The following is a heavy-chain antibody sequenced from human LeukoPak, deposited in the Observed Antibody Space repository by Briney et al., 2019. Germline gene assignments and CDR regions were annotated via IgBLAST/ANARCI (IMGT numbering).Heavy chain of an antibody. CDR2: IYATGTT. CDR1: GGSISGCF. Sequence: PSETLSLTCTVSGGSISGCFWSWIRQPAREGLEWVGRIYATGTTNYNPSLKSRVTMSVDTSKNQFSLNLTSVTAADTAVYYGAREGGGSNRCLDWGEGTLVTVSS. D-gene: IGHD3-16*02. J-gene: IGHJ1*01. CDR3: AREGGGSNRCLD. V-gene: IGHV4-4*07.